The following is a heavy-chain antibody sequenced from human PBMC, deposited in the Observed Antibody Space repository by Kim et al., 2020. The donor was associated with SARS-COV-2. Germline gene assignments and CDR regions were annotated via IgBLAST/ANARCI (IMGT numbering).Heavy chain of an antibody. CDR2: IFSNDEK. Sequence: SGPTLVNPTETLTLTCTVSGFSLSNARMGVSWIRQPPGKALEWLAHIFSNDEKSYSTSLKSRLTISKDTSKSQVVLTMTNMDPVDTATYYCARTLGIAARPWYFDLWGRGTLVTVSS. V-gene: IGHV2-26*01. CDR3: ARTLGIAARPWYFDL. J-gene: IGHJ2*01. D-gene: IGHD6-6*01. CDR1: GFSLSNARMG.